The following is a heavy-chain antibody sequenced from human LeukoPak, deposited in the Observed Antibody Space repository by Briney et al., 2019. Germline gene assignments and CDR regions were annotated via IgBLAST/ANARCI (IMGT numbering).Heavy chain of an antibody. Sequence: ASVKVSCKASGYTFTSYGISWVRQAPGQGLEWMGWIGAYNGNTNYAQKLQGRVTMTTDTSTSTAYMELRSLRSDDTAVYYCARDAKLRNSGSYNYYMDVWGKGTTVTISS. CDR1: GYTFTSYG. CDR3: ARDAKLRNSGSYNYYMDV. CDR2: IGAYNGNT. D-gene: IGHD1-26*01. V-gene: IGHV1-18*01. J-gene: IGHJ6*03.